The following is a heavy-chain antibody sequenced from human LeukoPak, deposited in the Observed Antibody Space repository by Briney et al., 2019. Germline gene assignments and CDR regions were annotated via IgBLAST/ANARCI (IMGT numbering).Heavy chain of an antibody. CDR2: IYHSGST. V-gene: IGHV4-38-2*02. CDR1: GYSISSGYY. Sequence: PSETLSLTCTVSGYSISSGYYWGWIRQPPGKGLEWIGSIYHSGSTNYNPSLKSRVTISVDKSKNQFSLKLSSVTAADTAVYYCARTANYYYNYMDVWGKGTTVTVSS. J-gene: IGHJ6*03. CDR3: ARTANYYYNYMDV.